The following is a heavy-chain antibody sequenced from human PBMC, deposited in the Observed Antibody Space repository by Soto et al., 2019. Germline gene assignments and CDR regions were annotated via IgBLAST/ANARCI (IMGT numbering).Heavy chain of an antibody. CDR1: GFTFSSYA. Sequence: GGSLRLSCAASGFTFSSYAMSWVRQAPGKGLEWVSAISGSGGSTDYADSLKGPFTISRDNSKNTLYLQMNSLRAEDTDVYYCAKRRFYYDSSGYYHVTYFDYWGQGTLVTVSS. V-gene: IGHV3-23*01. J-gene: IGHJ4*02. CDR2: ISGSGGST. D-gene: IGHD3-22*01. CDR3: AKRRFYYDSSGYYHVTYFDY.